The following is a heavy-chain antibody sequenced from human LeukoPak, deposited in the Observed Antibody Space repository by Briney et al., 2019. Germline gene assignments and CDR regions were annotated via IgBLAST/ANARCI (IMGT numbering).Heavy chain of an antibody. Sequence: GGSLRLSCAASGFTFSSYWMSWVRQAPGKGLEWVANIKQDGSEKYYVDSVKGRFTISRDNAKNSLYLQMNSLRAEDTAVYYCARGLSGYASSLGYWGQGTLVTVSS. CDR2: IKQDGSEK. J-gene: IGHJ4*02. V-gene: IGHV3-7*01. D-gene: IGHD2-2*01. CDR3: ARGLSGYASSLGY. CDR1: GFTFSSYW.